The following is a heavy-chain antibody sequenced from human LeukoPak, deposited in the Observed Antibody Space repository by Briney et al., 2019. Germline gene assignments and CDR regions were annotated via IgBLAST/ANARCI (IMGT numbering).Heavy chain of an antibody. CDR2: IKQDGSEK. CDR1: GFTLSSYW. CDR3: ARGEDVVVPAAKSSDYYYMDV. J-gene: IGHJ6*03. D-gene: IGHD2-2*01. V-gene: IGHV3-7*01. Sequence: PGGSLRLSCAASGFTLSSYWMSWVRQAPGKGLEWVANIKQDGSEKYYVDSVKGRFTISRDNAKNSLYLQMNSLRAEDTAVYYCARGEDVVVPAAKSSDYYYMDVWGKGTAVTVSS.